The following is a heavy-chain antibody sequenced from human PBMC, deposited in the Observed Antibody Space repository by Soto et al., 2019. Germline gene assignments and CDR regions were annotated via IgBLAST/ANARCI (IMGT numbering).Heavy chain of an antibody. CDR1: GGSFSGYY. Sequence: SETLSLTCAVYGGSFSGYYWSWIRQPPGKGLEWIGEINHSGSTNYDPSLKSRVTISVDTSKNQFSLKLSSVTAADTAVYYCASAVAGVGLIDYWGQGTLVT. CDR3: ASAVAGVGLIDY. J-gene: IGHJ4*02. CDR2: INHSGST. V-gene: IGHV4-34*01. D-gene: IGHD6-19*01.